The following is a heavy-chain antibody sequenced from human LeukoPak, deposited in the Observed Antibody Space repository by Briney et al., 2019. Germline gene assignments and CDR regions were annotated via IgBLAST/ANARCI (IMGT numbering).Heavy chain of an antibody. V-gene: IGHV1-24*01. CDR1: GYTLTELS. CDR2: FDPEDGET. Sequence: ASVKVSCKVSGYTLTELSMHWVRQAPGKGLEWMGGFDPEDGETIYAQKFQGRVTMTEDTSTDTAYMELSGLRSEDTAVYYCATDLGYYYSDGYWGQGTLVTVSS. D-gene: IGHD3-10*01. CDR3: ATDLGYYYSDGY. J-gene: IGHJ4*02.